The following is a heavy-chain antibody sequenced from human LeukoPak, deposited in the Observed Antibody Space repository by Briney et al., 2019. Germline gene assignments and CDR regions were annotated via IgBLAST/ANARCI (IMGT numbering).Heavy chain of an antibody. CDR2: IYYSGST. J-gene: IGHJ6*03. D-gene: IGHD6-13*01. V-gene: IGHV4-39*01. Sequence: PSETLSLTCIVSGGSISSSSYYWGWIRQPPGKGLEWIGSIYYSGSTYYNPSLKSRVTISVDTSKDQFSLKLSSVTAADTAVYYCARHSSSSYYYMDVWGKGTTVTISS. CDR1: GGSISSSSYY. CDR3: ARHSSSSYYYMDV.